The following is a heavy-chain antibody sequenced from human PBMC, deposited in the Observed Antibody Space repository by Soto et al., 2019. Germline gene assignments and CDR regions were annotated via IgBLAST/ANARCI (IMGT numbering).Heavy chain of an antibody. CDR1: GYTFTTYY. V-gene: IGHV1-46*01. J-gene: IGHJ4*02. D-gene: IGHD6-13*01. CDR2: INPSTGNR. CDR3: GRGSVTATGTWGYYFDY. Sequence: GASVKVSCKASGYTFTTYYIHWVRQAPGQGLEWMGIINPSTGNRFYAQKFRGRVTMTRDTSTGTVYMELRSLTSEDTAVYYCGRGSVTATGTWGYYFDYWGQRTLVTVSS.